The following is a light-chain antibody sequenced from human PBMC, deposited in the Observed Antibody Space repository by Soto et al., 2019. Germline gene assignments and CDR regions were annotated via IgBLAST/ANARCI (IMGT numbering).Light chain of an antibody. J-gene: IGKJ1*01. Sequence: EIVMTQSPATLSVSPGERATLSCRASQSVSSSLAWYQQKPGQAPRLLIYGASTRATGIPARLSGSGSETEFTRTISSLKSEDSAVYYCQQYNNWWTFGQGTKVEIK. CDR3: QQYNNWWT. CDR2: GAS. CDR1: QSVSSS. V-gene: IGKV3-15*01.